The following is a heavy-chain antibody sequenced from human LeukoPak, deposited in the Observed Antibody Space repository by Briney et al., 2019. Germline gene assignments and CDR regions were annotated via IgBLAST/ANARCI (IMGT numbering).Heavy chain of an antibody. D-gene: IGHD6-6*01. CDR3: ARVTYSRSSISVDAFDI. Sequence: PSETLSLTCTVSGGAISSYYWSWIRQPAGKGLEWIGRIYSGGSTNYNPSLKSRLTMSVDTSKNQFSLKLSSVTAADTAVYYCARVTYSRSSISVDAFDIWGQGTMVTVSS. CDR2: IYSGGST. J-gene: IGHJ3*02. V-gene: IGHV4-4*07. CDR1: GGAISSYY.